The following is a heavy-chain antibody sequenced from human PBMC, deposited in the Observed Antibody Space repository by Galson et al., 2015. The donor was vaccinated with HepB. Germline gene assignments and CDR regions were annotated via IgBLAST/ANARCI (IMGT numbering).Heavy chain of an antibody. CDR3: ARVITVAGPREYYFDY. CDR1: GGSISSYY. CDR2: MYYSGNT. D-gene: IGHD6-19*01. V-gene: IGHV4-59*01. Sequence: TLSLTCTVSGGSISSYYWTWIRQPPGKGLEWIGYMYYSGNTNYNPSLKSRITISVDTSKNQLSLKLSSVTAADTAVYYCARVITVAGPREYYFDYWGQGTLVTVSS. J-gene: IGHJ4*02.